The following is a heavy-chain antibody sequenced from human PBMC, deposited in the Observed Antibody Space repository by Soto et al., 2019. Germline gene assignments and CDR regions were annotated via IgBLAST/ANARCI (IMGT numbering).Heavy chain of an antibody. CDR2: THTGGGA. CDR3: AREGIAAPASGAHAFDI. Sequence: EVQLVESGGGLVQPGGSLRLSCAASGFTVSRYYMTWVRQAQGKGLEWVSVTHTGGGALYADSVKGRFTISRQDSKNTVFLQMNSLRPEDTAVYFCAREGIAAPASGAHAFDIWGHGTMVTVSS. J-gene: IGHJ3*02. CDR1: GFTVSRYY. V-gene: IGHV3-53*04. D-gene: IGHD6-13*01.